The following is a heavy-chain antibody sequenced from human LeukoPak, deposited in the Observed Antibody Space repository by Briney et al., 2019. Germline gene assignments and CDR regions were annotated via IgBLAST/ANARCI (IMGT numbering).Heavy chain of an antibody. CDR2: ISSSGSTI. CDR3: ARVRRQQADDY. J-gene: IGHJ4*02. CDR1: GFTFSDYY. Sequence: NPGGSLRLSCAASGFTFSDYYMSWIRQAPGKGLEWVSYISSSGSTIYYADSVKGRFTISRDNAKNSLYPQMNSLRAEDTAVYYCARVRRQQADDYWGQGTLVTVSS. V-gene: IGHV3-11*01. D-gene: IGHD6-13*01.